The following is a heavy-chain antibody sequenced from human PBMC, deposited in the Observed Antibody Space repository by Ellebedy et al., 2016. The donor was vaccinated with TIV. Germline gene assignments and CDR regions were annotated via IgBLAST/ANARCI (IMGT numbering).Heavy chain of an antibody. J-gene: IGHJ4*02. CDR2: IYYSGST. CDR1: GGSISSYY. CDR3: ARYVSYFDTVDQIDYYFDY. V-gene: IGHV4-59*08. D-gene: IGHD3-22*01. Sequence: SETLSLTCTVSGGSISSYYWSWIRQPPGKGLEWIGHIYYSGSTTYNPSLQSRVTISLDASKNHFALKLTSVTAADTAVYYCARYVSYFDTVDQIDYYFDYWGQGALVSVSS.